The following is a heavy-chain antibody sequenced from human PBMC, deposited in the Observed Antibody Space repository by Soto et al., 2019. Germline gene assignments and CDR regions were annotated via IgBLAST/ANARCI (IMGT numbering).Heavy chain of an antibody. CDR1: GGSISSGDYY. CDR2: IYYSGGT. V-gene: IGHV4-30-4*01. D-gene: IGHD2-15*01. Sequence: ALFLTRTVSGGSISSGDYYWGWVRPPPGKGLEGIGYIYYSGGTYYKPSPKSRVTLSVDTSKNQFSPKLSSVTAADTAGYYCAKGSPPVVAKAGGGGYGRDVWGKGTRVPVSS. CDR3: AKGSPPVVAKAGGGGYGRDV. J-gene: IGHJ6*04.